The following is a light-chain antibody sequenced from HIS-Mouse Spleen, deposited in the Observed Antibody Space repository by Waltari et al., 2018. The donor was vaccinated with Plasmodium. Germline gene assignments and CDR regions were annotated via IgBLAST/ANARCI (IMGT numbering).Light chain of an antibody. CDR3: QQFNSYPRT. CDR1: QGISSA. J-gene: IGKJ4*02. V-gene: IGKV1-13*02. CDR2: DAS. Sequence: AIQLTQSTSSLSASVGDRVTITCRASQGISSALAWYQQKPAKAPKLLIYDASSVESGVPSRFSGSGAGTDFTLTISSLQPEDFATYDCQQFNSYPRTFGAGTKVEIK.